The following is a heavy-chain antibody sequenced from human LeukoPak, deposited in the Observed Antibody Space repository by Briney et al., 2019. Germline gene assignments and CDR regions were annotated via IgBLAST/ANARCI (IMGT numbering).Heavy chain of an antibody. CDR3: ARGVEPLAANTLAY. D-gene: IGHD1-14*01. Sequence: GGSLRLSCAASGFTFITNDMTWVRQAPGKGLEWVSVLYSDGNTKYSDSLQGRFTISRDNSKHTLYLEMNSLSPDDTAVYYCARGVEPLAANTLAYWGQGTLVTVSS. CDR1: GFTFITND. V-gene: IGHV3-53*01. CDR2: LYSDGNT. J-gene: IGHJ4*02.